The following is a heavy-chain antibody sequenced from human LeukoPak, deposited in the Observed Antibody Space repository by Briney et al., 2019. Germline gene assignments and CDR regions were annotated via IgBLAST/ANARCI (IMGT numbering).Heavy chain of an antibody. J-gene: IGHJ4*02. D-gene: IGHD3-22*01. CDR2: LKLYDGSI. CDR3: AIVYYYDSSGYPYHFDY. CDR1: GYSFIRYH. V-gene: IGHV1-46*01. Sequence: ASVKVSCKASGYSFIRYHIHWVRQAPGQGLEWMGVLKLYDGSISHAQKFQGRVTMTSDTSTSTVYMELSSLRSEDTAVYYCAIVYYYDSSGYPYHFDYWGQGTLVTVSS.